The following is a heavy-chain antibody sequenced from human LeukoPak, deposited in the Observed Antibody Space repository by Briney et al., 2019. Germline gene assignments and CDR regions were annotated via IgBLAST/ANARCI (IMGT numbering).Heavy chain of an antibody. CDR2: IKLDGSEK. CDR1: GFTFGSCR. V-gene: IGHV3-7*01. D-gene: IGHD1-14*01. J-gene: IGHJ3*02. Sequence: GGSLRLSCAASGFTFGSCRMSWVRQAPGKGLEWVASIKLDGSEKYYVDSLKGRFTISRDNAKNSLYLQMNSLRAEDTAVYYCARTGARDAFDIWGQGTMVTVSS. CDR3: ARTGARDAFDI.